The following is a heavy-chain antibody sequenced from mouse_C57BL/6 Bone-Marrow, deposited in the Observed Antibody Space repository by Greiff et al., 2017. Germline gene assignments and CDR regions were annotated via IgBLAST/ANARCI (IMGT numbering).Heavy chain of an antibody. CDR2: ILPGGGTT. Sequence: VQLQQSGAELMKPGASVKLSCKATGYSFTGYWIDWVKQRPGHGLEWIGEILPGGGTTNYNQKFKGKATFTADTSSNTAYMQLSSRTTEDAAIYYCARRGYCYAMDYWGQGTSVTVSS. D-gene: IGHD3-1*01. V-gene: IGHV1-9*01. CDR3: ARRGYCYAMDY. J-gene: IGHJ4*01. CDR1: GYSFTGYW.